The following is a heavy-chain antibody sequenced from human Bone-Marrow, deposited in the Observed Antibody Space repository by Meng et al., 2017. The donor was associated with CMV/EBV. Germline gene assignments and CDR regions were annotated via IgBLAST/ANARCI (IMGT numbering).Heavy chain of an antibody. CDR3: ARDSYYQDAFDI. CDR1: GFTFGFYW. Sequence: GGSLRLSCAASGFTFGFYWMHWVRQAPGKGLVWAARIDNDGRSPNYADFVKGRFTISRDNAKNTLYLQMHSLRAEDTAVYYCARDSYYQDAFDIWGQGTLVTVSS. CDR2: IDNDGRSP. D-gene: IGHD2-21*01. V-gene: IGHV3-74*01. J-gene: IGHJ3*02.